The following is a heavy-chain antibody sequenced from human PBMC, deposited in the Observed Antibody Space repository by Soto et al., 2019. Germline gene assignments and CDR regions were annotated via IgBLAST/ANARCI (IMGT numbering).Heavy chain of an antibody. V-gene: IGHV4-59*08. Sequence: SETQSLTSTFSGFNIRSYYWSWIRQPPGKGLEWIGYIYYSGSTNYNPSLKSRVTISVDTSKNQFSLKLSSVTAADTAVYYCARFIYYGSGSYYFDYWGQGTLVTVSS. D-gene: IGHD3-10*01. CDR2: IYYSGST. CDR1: GFNIRSYY. J-gene: IGHJ4*02. CDR3: ARFIYYGSGSYYFDY.